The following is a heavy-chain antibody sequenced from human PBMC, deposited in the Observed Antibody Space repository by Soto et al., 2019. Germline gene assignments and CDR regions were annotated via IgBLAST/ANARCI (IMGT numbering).Heavy chain of an antibody. D-gene: IGHD6-19*01. CDR2: IYSGGST. J-gene: IGHJ4*02. CDR1: GFTVSSNY. V-gene: IGHV3-53*01. CDR3: ARSIAVAGYYFDY. Sequence: GGSLRLSCAASGFTVSSNYMSWVRQAPGKGLEWVSVIYSGGSTYYADSVKGRFTISRDNSKNTLYLQMDSLRAEDTAVYYCARSIAVAGYYFDYWGQGTLVTSP.